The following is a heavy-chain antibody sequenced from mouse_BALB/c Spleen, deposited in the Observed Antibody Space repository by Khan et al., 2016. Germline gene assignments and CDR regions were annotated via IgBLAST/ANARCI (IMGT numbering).Heavy chain of an antibody. CDR3: ATYEGYYMDY. J-gene: IGHJ2*01. V-gene: IGHV3-8*02. CDR2: ISYSGST. CDR1: GDSITSGY. Sequence: EVQLQESGPSLVKPSQTLSLTCPVTGDSITSGYWNWIRKFTGHKLEYMGYISYSGSTYYTPPLKSRISITRDTSEHQYSLQLNSVTHEDPATSCGATYEGYYMDYWGQGTPLTVSS.